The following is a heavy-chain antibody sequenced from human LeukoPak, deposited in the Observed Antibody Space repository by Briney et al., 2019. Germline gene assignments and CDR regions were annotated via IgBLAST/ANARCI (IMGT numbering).Heavy chain of an antibody. CDR2: INHSGST. V-gene: IGHV4-34*01. CDR3: ARTGYSNYLDY. CDR1: GGSFSGYY. D-gene: IGHD4-11*01. Sequence: SETLSLTCAVYGGSFSGYYWSWIRQPPGKGLEWIGEINHSGSTNYNPSLKSRVTTSVDTSKNQFSLKLSSVTAADTAVYYCARTGYSNYLDYWGQGTLVTVSS. J-gene: IGHJ4*02.